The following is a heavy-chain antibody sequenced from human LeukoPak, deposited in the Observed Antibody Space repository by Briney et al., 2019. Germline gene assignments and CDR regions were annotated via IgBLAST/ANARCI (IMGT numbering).Heavy chain of an antibody. D-gene: IGHD3-22*01. CDR2: IYYSGST. CDR1: GGSISNSSYY. V-gene: IGHV4-39*07. J-gene: IGHJ4*02. Sequence: SETLSLTCTVSGGSISNSSYYWGWIRQPPGKGLEWIGSIYYSGSTYYNPSLKSRVTISVDTSKNQFSLKLSSVTAADTAVYYCARVHSLTMIVVVIDYWGQGTLVTVSS. CDR3: ARVHSLTMIVVVIDY.